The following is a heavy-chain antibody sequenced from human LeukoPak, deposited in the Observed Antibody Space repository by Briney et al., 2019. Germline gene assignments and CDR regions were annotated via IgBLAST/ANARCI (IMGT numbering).Heavy chain of an antibody. Sequence: GASVKVSCKASGYTFTGYYMHWVRQAPGQGLEWMGWINPNSGGTNYAQKFQGRVTMTRDTSISTAYMELSRLRSDDTAVYYCAREMSDSSGYLDAFDIWGQGTMVTASS. CDR3: AREMSDSSGYLDAFDI. J-gene: IGHJ3*02. D-gene: IGHD3-22*01. CDR2: INPNSGGT. V-gene: IGHV1-2*02. CDR1: GYTFTGYY.